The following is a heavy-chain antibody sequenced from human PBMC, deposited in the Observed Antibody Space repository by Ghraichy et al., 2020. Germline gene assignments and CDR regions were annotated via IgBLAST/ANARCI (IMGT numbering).Heavy chain of an antibody. Sequence: SVKVSCKASGGTFSSYAISWVRQAPGQGLEWMGRIIPILGIANYAQKFQGRVTITADKSTSTAYMELSSLRSEDTAVYYCARDFPGGPITGTTADWGQGTLVTVSS. V-gene: IGHV1-69*04. CDR2: IIPILGIA. CDR3: ARDFPGGPITGTTAD. D-gene: IGHD1-7*01. J-gene: IGHJ4*02. CDR1: GGTFSSYA.